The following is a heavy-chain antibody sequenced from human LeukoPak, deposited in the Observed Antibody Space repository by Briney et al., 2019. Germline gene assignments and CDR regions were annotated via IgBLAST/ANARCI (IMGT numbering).Heavy chain of an antibody. CDR1: GYTFTRYG. CDR2: ISAYNGNT. V-gene: IGHV1-18*01. Sequence: ASVKVSCKASGYTFTRYGFSWVRQAPGQGLEWMGWISAYNGNTNYAQNLQGRVTMTTDTSTSTAYMELRSLRSDGTAVYYCARAGYDILTLAPDPANDYWGQGTLVTVSS. D-gene: IGHD3-9*01. J-gene: IGHJ4*02. CDR3: ARAGYDILTLAPDPANDY.